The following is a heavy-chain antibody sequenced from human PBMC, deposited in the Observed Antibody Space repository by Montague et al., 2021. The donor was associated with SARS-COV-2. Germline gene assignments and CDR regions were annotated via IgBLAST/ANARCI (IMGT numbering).Heavy chain of an antibody. J-gene: IGHJ2*01. V-gene: IGHV4-31*03. CDR1: GGSISSYGYY. CDR2: IYYSGST. D-gene: IGHD3-3*01. Sequence: TLSLTCTVSGGSISSYGYYWSWIRQHPGKGLEWIGYIYYSGSTYSNPSLKSRVTISVDTSKNQFSLKFSSVTAADTAVYYCARSSAPSITSFGVSNTYWYFDVWGRGTMVTVSA. CDR3: ARSSAPSITSFGVSNTYWYFDV.